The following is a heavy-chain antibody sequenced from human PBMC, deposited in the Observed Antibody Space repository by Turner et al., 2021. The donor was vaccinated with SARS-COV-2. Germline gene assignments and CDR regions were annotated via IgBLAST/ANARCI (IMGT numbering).Heavy chain of an antibody. CDR1: GRSISSSSYY. D-gene: IGHD3-22*01. CDR3: ARLPYYYDSSGPIDY. V-gene: IGHV4-39*01. J-gene: IGHJ4*02. Sequence: QLQLQESGPGLVKPSETLSLTCTVAGRSISSSSYYGGWIRQPPGKGLEWIGTVYYGGSTYYNPSLKSRVTISVDTSKNQFSLKLSYVTAADTAVYYCARLPYYYDSSGPIDYWGQGTLVTVSS. CDR2: VYYGGST.